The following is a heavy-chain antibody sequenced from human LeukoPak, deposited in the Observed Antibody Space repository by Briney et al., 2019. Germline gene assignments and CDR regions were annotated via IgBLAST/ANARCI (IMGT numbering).Heavy chain of an antibody. J-gene: IGHJ4*02. CDR1: GFTFSSYN. CDR3: ARDPPALEDFDY. V-gene: IGHV3-48*04. CDR2: ISGRGNTI. Sequence: GGSLRLSCAASGFTFSSYNMNWVRQAPGKGLEWVSYISGRGNTIKYADSVKGRFTISRDNGKNSLYLHMSSLRAEDTAVYYCARDPPALEDFDYWGQGTQVTASS.